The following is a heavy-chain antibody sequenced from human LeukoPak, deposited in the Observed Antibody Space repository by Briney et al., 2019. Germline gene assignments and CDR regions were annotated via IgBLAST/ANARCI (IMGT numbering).Heavy chain of an antibody. CDR1: GGSFSGYY. CDR3: ARDHYYGSGSMYY. Sequence: SETLSLTCAVYGGSFSGYYWSWIRQPPGKGLEWIGEINHSGSTNYNPSLKSRVTISVDTSKNQFSLKLSSVTADDTAVYYCARDHYYGSGSMYYWGQGTLVTVSS. D-gene: IGHD3-10*01. V-gene: IGHV4-34*01. CDR2: INHSGST. J-gene: IGHJ4*02.